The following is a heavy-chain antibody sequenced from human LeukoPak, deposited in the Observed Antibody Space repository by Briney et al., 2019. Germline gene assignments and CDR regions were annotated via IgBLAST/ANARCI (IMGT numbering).Heavy chain of an antibody. CDR1: GFTFSYYW. CDR2: MNSDGSST. J-gene: IGHJ3*01. Sequence: GGSLRLSYAASGFTFSYYWMHWVRQAPGKGLVWVSRMNSDGSSTSYADSVKGRFIISRDNARNTLYLQMNSLRAEDTAVYYCANSAYCSGSSCSAFDLWGQGTMVTVSS. CDR3: ANSAYCSGSSCSAFDL. V-gene: IGHV3-74*01. D-gene: IGHD2-15*01.